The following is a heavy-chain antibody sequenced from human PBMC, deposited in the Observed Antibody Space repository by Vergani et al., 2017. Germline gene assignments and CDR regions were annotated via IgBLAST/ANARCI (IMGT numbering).Heavy chain of an antibody. D-gene: IGHD3-22*01. CDR1: GGSISSSSYY. J-gene: IGHJ3*02. CDR3: ASGLIYYDSSGYLRAGAFDI. Sequence: QLQLQESGPGLVKPSETLSLTCTVSGGSISSSSYYWSWIRQPPGKGLEWIGEINHSGSTNYNPSLKSRVTISVDTSKNQFSLKLSSVTAADTAVYYCASGLIYYDSSGYLRAGAFDIWGQGTMVTVSS. V-gene: IGHV4-39*07. CDR2: INHSGST.